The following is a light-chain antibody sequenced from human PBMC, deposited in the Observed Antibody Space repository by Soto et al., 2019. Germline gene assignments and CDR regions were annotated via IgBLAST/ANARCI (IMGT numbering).Light chain of an antibody. CDR3: QQYSTYSRT. Sequence: DIQMTQSPSTLSASVGDRVTITCRASQSISSWLAWYQQKPGKAPKLLIYKASSLESGVPSRFSGSGSGTEFTLTISSLQPDDFATYYCQQYSTYSRTFGQRTKVEIK. V-gene: IGKV1-5*03. CDR2: KAS. CDR1: QSISSW. J-gene: IGKJ1*01.